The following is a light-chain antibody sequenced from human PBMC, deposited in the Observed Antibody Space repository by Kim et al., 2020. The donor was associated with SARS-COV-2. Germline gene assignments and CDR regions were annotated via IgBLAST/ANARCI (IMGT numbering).Light chain of an antibody. CDR3: QQANNFPFA. CDR1: QDIHTW. Sequence: ASVGARITITCRASQDIHTWLAWYQQKPGKAPKLLIYGASSLQTGVPLRFSGSGSGTDFTLTINSLQPEDFGTYYCQQANNFPFAFGPGTKVDIK. V-gene: IGKV1D-12*01. CDR2: GAS. J-gene: IGKJ3*01.